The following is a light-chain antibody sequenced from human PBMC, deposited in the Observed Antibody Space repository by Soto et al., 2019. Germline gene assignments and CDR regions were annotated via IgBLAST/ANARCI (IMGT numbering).Light chain of an antibody. CDR2: EDT. CDR3: CSYAGSTTFSVL. Sequence: QSALTQPASVSGSPGQSITISCTGTSSDVGSYNLVSWYQQHPGKAPKLMIYEDTKRPSGVSNRFSGSKSGSTASLTISGLQAEDEADYYCCSYAGSTTFSVLFGGGTQLTVL. V-gene: IGLV2-23*02. J-gene: IGLJ2*01. CDR1: SSDVGSYNL.